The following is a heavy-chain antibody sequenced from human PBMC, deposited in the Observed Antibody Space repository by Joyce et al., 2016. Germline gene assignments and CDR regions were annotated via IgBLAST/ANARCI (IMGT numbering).Heavy chain of an antibody. V-gene: IGHV3-30*04. D-gene: IGHD1-14*01. Sequence: QVKLVESGGGVVQPGRSLRLSCAASGFTFSGHSMHWVRQAPGKGLDWVAIISYDGKNTYYGDSMKGRFTISRDNSKNTVYLLVDSLRTEDTAVYYCARDGPKTTWDPGYYFDFWGQGTLVTVSS. CDR1: GFTFSGHS. CDR2: ISYDGKNT. CDR3: ARDGPKTTWDPGYYFDF. J-gene: IGHJ4*02.